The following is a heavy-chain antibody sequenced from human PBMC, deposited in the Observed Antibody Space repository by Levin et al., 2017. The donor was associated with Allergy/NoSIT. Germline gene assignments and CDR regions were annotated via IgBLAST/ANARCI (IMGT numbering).Heavy chain of an antibody. CDR3: ATSVGIFGVVIIRLYY. V-gene: IGHV3-21*01. D-gene: IGHD3-3*01. J-gene: IGHJ4*02. CDR1: GFTFSSYS. Sequence: GGSLRLSCAASGFTFSSYSMNWVRQAPGKGLEWVSSISSSSSYIYYADSVKGRFTISRDNAKNSLYLQMNSLRAEDTAVYYCATSVGIFGVVIIRLYYWGQGTLVTVSS. CDR2: ISSSSSYI.